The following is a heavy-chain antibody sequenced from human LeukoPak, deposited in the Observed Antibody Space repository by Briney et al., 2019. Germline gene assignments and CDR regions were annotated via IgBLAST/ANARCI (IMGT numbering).Heavy chain of an antibody. D-gene: IGHD5-24*01. J-gene: IGHJ4*02. V-gene: IGHV3-23*01. CDR2: ISPNGVIT. CDR1: GFTFSSHG. CDR3: AKDDAWLQYGN. Sequence: GGSLRLSCAASGFTFSSHGMNWVRQAPGKGLEWGSGISPNGVITYYADSVKGRLTISRDNSKGTVYLQMNTLRPEDTAVYYCAKDDAWLQYGNWGRGTLVTVSS.